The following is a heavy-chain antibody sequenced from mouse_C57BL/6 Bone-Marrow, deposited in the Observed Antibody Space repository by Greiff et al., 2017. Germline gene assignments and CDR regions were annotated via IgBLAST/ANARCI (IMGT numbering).Heavy chain of an antibody. CDR2: ISDGGSYT. V-gene: IGHV5-4*01. CDR3: AREPFFYYYGSSYVENWYFDV. D-gene: IGHD1-1*01. Sequence: EVHLVESGGGLVKPGGSLKLSCAASGFTFSSYAMSWVRQTPEKRLEWVATISDGGSYTYYPDNVKGRFTISRDNAKNNLYLQMSHLKSEDTAMYYCAREPFFYYYGSSYVENWYFDVWGTGTTVTVSS. J-gene: IGHJ1*03. CDR1: GFTFSSYA.